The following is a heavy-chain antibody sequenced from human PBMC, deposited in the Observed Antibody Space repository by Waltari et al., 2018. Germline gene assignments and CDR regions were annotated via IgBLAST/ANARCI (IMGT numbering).Heavy chain of an antibody. J-gene: IGHJ4*02. CDR2: ISVGSSYK. V-gene: IGHV3-21*01. CDR1: GFTFSSYT. D-gene: IGHD3-22*01. CDR3: AREWGVMIGTAGYYFDY. Sequence: EVQLVGSGGGLVKPGGSLRLSCAASGFTFSSYTMNWVRQAPGNGRDGVSSISVGSSYKYYADSVKGRFTISRDNVKNSRYLQMNSLRAEDTAVYYCAREWGVMIGTAGYYFDYWAQGTLVTVSS.